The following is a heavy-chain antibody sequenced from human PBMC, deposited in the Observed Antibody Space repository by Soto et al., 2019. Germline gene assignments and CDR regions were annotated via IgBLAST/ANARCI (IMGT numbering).Heavy chain of an antibody. CDR3: ASVGYYGSGSLVDY. D-gene: IGHD3-10*01. V-gene: IGHV4-38-2*01. CDR1: GYSISSGYY. J-gene: IGHJ4*02. CDR2: IYHSGST. Sequence: TLSLTCAVSGYSISSGYYWGWIRQPPGKGLEWIGSIYHSGSTYYNPSLKSRVTISVDTSKNQFSLKLSSVTAADTAVYYCASVGYYGSGSLVDYWGQGTLVTVSS.